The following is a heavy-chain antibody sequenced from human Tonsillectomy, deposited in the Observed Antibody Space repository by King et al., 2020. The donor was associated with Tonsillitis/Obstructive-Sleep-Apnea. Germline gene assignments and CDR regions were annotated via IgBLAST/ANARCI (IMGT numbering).Heavy chain of an antibody. CDR2: IKSKTDGGTT. J-gene: IGHJ6*02. V-gene: IGHV3-15*07. D-gene: IGHD5-18*01. CDR3: TTPLIQLWLGGGPRYYGMDV. Sequence: VQLVESGGGLVKPGGSLRLSCAASGFTFSNAWMNWVRQAPGKGLEWVGRIKSKTDGGTTDYAAPVKGRFTISRDDSKNTLYLQMNSLKTEDTAVYYCTTPLIQLWLGGGPRYYGMDVWGQGTTVTVSS. CDR1: GFTFSNAW.